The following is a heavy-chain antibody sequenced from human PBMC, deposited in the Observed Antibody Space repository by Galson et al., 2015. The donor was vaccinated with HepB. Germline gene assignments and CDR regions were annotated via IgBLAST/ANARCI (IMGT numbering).Heavy chain of an antibody. Sequence: QSGAEVKEPGESLKISCKGLGNVFGTSWIGWVRQMPGKALEWIGVIYPADSETKYSPSVQGQVTISVDKSVTTVYLQWRGLKASDTAIYYCARHLSPLYWYIELWGRGTLVPVSS. CDR2: IYPADSET. CDR1: GNVFGTSW. CDR3: ARHLSPLYWYIEL. V-gene: IGHV5-51*01. D-gene: IGHD2/OR15-2a*01. J-gene: IGHJ2*01.